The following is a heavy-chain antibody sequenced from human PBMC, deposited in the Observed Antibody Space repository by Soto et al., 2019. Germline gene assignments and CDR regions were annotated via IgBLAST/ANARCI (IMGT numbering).Heavy chain of an antibody. CDR2: IYDSGST. CDR3: AGVAGSWGTGLYYFAY. V-gene: IGHV4-59*13. Sequence: QVQLQESGPGLVKPSETLSLTSTVSGGSISSNHWSWIRQPPGKGLEWIGYIYDSGSTKYNPSLNSRFTIPLDTSRNQCSLKLRTVIAAASAVYYCAGVAGSWGTGLYYFAYWGRGTLVTVS. CDR1: GGSISSNH. J-gene: IGHJ4*02. D-gene: IGHD3-16*01.